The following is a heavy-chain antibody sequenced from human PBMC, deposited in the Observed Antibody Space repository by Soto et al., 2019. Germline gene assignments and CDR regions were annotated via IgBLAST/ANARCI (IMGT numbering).Heavy chain of an antibody. CDR2: IYYSGST. V-gene: IGHV4-59*08. J-gene: IGHJ4*02. D-gene: IGHD5-12*01. CDR3: ARRRDGYNFGWYFDY. CDR1: GGSISSYY. Sequence: SETLSLTCTVSGGSISSYYWGWIRQPPGKGLEWIGYIYYSGSTNYNPSLKSRVTISVDTSKNQFSLKLSSVTAADTAVYYCARRRDGYNFGWYFDYWGQGTLVTVSS.